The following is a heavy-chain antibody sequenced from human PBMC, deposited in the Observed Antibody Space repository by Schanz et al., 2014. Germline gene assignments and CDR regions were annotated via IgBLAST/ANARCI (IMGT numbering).Heavy chain of an antibody. D-gene: IGHD6-25*01. V-gene: IGHV4-61*08. CDR2: ISYSGST. CDR3: AREPLSGYNWFDP. Sequence: QVQLQESGPGLLKPSETLSLTCTVSGGSVSSGGDYWSWIRQHPGKGLEWIGFISYSGSTNYNPSLKSRTPISLAPPKTHFSLTLSSVTAADTAVYYCAREPLSGYNWFDPWGQGSLVTVSS. CDR1: GGSVSSGGDY. J-gene: IGHJ5*02.